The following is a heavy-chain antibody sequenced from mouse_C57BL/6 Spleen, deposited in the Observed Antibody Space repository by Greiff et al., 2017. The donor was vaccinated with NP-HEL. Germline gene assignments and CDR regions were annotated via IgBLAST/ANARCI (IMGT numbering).Heavy chain of an antibody. Sequence: EVQLQQSGPGLVKPSQSLSLTCSVTGYSITSGYYWNWIRQFPGNKLEWMGYISYDGSNNYNPSLKNRISITRDTSKNQFFLKLNSVTTEDTATYYCAREEIYYGKGYAMDYWGQGTSVTVSS. J-gene: IGHJ4*01. CDR3: AREEIYYGKGYAMDY. CDR1: GYSITSGYY. V-gene: IGHV3-6*01. CDR2: ISYDGSN. D-gene: IGHD2-1*01.